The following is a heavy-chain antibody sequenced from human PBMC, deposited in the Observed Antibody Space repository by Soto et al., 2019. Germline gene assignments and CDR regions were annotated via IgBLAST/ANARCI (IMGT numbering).Heavy chain of an antibody. CDR2: MHHSGSI. D-gene: IGHD3-10*01. V-gene: IGHV4-4*02. Sequence: PSETLSLTCSVSGDSISNNKWWSWVRQPPGKGLEWIGEMHHSGSIHYNASLKSRATLSVDKSRNQFSLKLSSVTAADTAVYYCARRYGSAFDIWGQGTMVTVSS. J-gene: IGHJ3*02. CDR3: ARRYGSAFDI. CDR1: GDSISNNKW.